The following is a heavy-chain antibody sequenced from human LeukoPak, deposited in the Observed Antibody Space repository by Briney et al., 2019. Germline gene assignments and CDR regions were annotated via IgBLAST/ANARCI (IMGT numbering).Heavy chain of an antibody. CDR2: ISYDGSKK. CDR1: GFTFSSYG. Sequence: GRSLRLSCAASGFTFSSYGMHWVRQAPGKGLEWVAVISYDGSKKYYADSVKGRFTISRDNSKNTLYLQMNSLRAEDTAVYYCAKESGERRLHRYFDYWVQGTLVTVSS. J-gene: IGHJ4*02. CDR3: AKESGERRLHRYFDY. D-gene: IGHD5-24*01. V-gene: IGHV3-30*18.